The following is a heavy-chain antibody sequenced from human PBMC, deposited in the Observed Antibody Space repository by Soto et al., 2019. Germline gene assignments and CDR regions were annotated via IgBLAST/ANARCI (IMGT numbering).Heavy chain of an antibody. J-gene: IGHJ4*02. Sequence: SLRLSCAASGFIFSDAWLSWVRQAPGKGLEWVGRIKSKGSGGTTDYPAPVKGRFTISRDDSKNTLYLQMNSLKTEDTAMYYCSWSHSINYYFTVWGQGTLVTVS. CDR2: IKSKGSGGTT. D-gene: IGHD1-26*01. CDR1: GFIFSDAW. V-gene: IGHV3-15*01. CDR3: SWSHSINYYFTV.